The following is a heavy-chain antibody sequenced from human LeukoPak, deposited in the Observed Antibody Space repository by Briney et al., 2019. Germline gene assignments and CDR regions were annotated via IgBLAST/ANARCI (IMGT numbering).Heavy chain of an antibody. CDR1: GFTFRNYG. CDR2: TIGTGDSK. J-gene: IGHJ4*02. V-gene: IGHV3-23*01. CDR3: ASLYNDYGDY. D-gene: IGHD5-24*01. Sequence: GGSLRLSCAASGFTFRNYGMSWVRQAPGKGLEWVSGTIGTGDSKFYADPVKGRFTISRDNSRNTLYLHMSSLRVDDTAVYYCASLYNDYGDYWGQGALVTVSS.